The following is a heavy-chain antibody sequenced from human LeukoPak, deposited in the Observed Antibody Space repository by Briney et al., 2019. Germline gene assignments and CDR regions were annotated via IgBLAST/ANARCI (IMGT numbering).Heavy chain of an antibody. V-gene: IGHV3-23*01. CDR1: GLSFRSYA. Sequence: GGSLRLSCAVSGLSFRSYALNWVRQSPGKGLEWVSGISGSGISTYYADSVKGRFTISRDNSKSTLYLQMNSLRVDDTAVYYCAKDLSSGWYSPFDFWGPGTLVTVSS. CDR3: AKDLSSGWYSPFDF. D-gene: IGHD6-19*01. J-gene: IGHJ4*02. CDR2: ISGSGIST.